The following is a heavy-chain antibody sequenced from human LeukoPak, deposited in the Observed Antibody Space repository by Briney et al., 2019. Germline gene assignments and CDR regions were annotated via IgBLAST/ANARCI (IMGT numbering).Heavy chain of an antibody. J-gene: IGHJ3*02. V-gene: IGHV3-23*01. CDR2: ISGSGDST. CDR1: GFTFSSYA. D-gene: IGHD4-11*01. Sequence: PGGSLRLSCAASGFTFSSYAMSWVRQAPGKGLEWVSAISGSGDSTYYGDSVKGRFTISRDNAKNSLYLQMDSLRDEDTAVYYCVRDAAYSAFNMWGQGTMVTVSS. CDR3: VRDAAYSAFNM.